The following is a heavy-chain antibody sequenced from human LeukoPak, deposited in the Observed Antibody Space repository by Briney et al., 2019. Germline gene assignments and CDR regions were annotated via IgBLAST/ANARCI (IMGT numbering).Heavy chain of an antibody. CDR3: TRTRSVIVDPDAFDI. V-gene: IGHV3-49*03. CDR1: GFTFGDYA. CDR2: IRSKAYGGTT. Sequence: PGGSLRLSCTASGFTFGDYAMSWFRQAPGKGLEWVGFIRSKAYGGTTEYAASVKGRFTISRDDSKSIAYLQMNSLKTEDTAVYYCTRTRSVIVDPDAFDIWGQGTMVTVSS. J-gene: IGHJ3*02. D-gene: IGHD3-16*02.